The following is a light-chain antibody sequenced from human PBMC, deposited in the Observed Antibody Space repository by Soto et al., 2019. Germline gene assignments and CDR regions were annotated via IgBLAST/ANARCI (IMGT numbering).Light chain of an antibody. V-gene: IGKV1D-16*01. CDR1: QGIGDR. CDR2: FAS. Sequence: DIQFTQSPSLLSSSVGDIFTITCRASQGIGDRLAWYQQRPGKVPQLVVYFASTLPSGVPARFSGSGSGTEFTLTISSLQSEDFAVYYCQQYNNWPRTFGQGTKVDI. CDR3: QQYNNWPRT. J-gene: IGKJ1*01.